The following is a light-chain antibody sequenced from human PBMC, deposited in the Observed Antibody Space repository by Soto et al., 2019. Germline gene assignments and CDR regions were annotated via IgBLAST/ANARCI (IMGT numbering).Light chain of an antibody. V-gene: IGKV3-20*01. CDR3: QQYGSSGT. CDR2: GES. CDR1: QSVSNNY. Sequence: ESVFTQSPGTLSLSPGERATLSCRASQSVSNNYLAGYQQKPGQAPRVLIYGESNRATGIPDRFSGSGSGTDFTLTINRLEPEDFAVYYCQQYGSSGTFGQGNKVDIK. J-gene: IGKJ1*01.